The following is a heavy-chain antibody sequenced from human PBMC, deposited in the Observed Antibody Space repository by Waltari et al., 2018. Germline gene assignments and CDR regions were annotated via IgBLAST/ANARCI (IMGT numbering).Heavy chain of an antibody. CDR3: ASDRGRGLYLDS. D-gene: IGHD2-15*01. J-gene: IGHJ4*02. V-gene: IGHV4-4*02. Sequence: WSWVGQATGRGLCWIGQGHQSGISNYNPSLESRVTVSMDTSKNQFSLKMTSVTAADTAIYYCASDRGRGLYLDSWGQGTLVTVSP. CDR2: GHQSGIS.